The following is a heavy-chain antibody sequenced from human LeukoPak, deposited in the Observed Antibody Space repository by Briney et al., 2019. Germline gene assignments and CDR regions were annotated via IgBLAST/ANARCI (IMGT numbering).Heavy chain of an antibody. CDR2: IYHSGNT. Sequence: SETLSLICKDSGASMSSNYWSWIRQPPGKGLEWIGYIYHSGNTNYSPSLESRVTMSVDESKNQFSLRVHFVSAADTAVYYCASTRRAAGAGRFASWGQETLVTVSS. V-gene: IGHV4-4*09. CDR1: GASMSSNY. J-gene: IGHJ4*02. D-gene: IGHD6-19*01. CDR3: ASTRRAAGAGRFAS.